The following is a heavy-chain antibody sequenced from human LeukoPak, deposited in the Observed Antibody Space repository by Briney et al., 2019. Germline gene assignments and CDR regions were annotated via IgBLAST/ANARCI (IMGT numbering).Heavy chain of an antibody. CDR2: IYYSGST. CDR3: ARDGGSSSWFDY. V-gene: IGHV4-61*01. D-gene: IGHD6-13*01. Sequence: SETLSLTCTVSGGSISSSRYYWGWIRQPPGKGLEWIGYIYYSGSTNYNPSLKSRVTISVDTSKNQFSLKLSSVTAADTAVYYCARDGGSSSWFDYWGQGTLVTVSS. J-gene: IGHJ4*02. CDR1: GGSISSSRYY.